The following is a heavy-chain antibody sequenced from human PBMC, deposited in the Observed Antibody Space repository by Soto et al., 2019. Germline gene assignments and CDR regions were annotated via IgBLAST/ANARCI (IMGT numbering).Heavy chain of an antibody. CDR1: GFTVSSNY. CDR2: IYSGGST. J-gene: IGHJ4*02. V-gene: IGHV3-66*01. D-gene: IGHD5-12*01. CDR3: ARGGDGYMDYFDY. Sequence: EVQLVESGGGLVQPGGSLRLSCAASGFTVSSNYMSWVRQAPGKGLEWVSVIYSGGSTYYADSVKGRFTISRDNSKNTLYLQMNSLRAEDTAVYYCARGGDGYMDYFDYWGQGTLVTVSS.